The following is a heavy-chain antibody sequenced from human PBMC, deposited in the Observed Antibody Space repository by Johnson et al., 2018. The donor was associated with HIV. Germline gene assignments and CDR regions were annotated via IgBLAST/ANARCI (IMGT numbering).Heavy chain of an antibody. CDR3: ARGRDSIGDGGAFDI. Sequence: VQLVESGGGVVRPGGSLRLSCVGSGFTFDDYALSWVRQLPGKGLEWVSGISWNGGSTAYADSVKGRFTISSDNAKNSLYLQMHRLRVEDTAVYYCARGRDSIGDGGAFDIWGQGTMVTVSS. CDR1: GFTFDDYA. CDR2: ISWNGGST. V-gene: IGHV3-20*04. D-gene: IGHD3-16*01. J-gene: IGHJ3*02.